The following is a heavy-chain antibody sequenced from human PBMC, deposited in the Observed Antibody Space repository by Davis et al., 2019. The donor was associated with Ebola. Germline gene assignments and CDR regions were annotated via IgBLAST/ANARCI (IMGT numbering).Heavy chain of an antibody. CDR3: ARGSSGWYYHRGRYDY. CDR2: ISGSGGST. D-gene: IGHD6-19*01. CDR1: GFTFSSYA. V-gene: IGHV3-23*01. J-gene: IGHJ4*02. Sequence: GESLKISCAASGFTFSSYAMSWVRQAPGKGLEWVSAISGSGGSTYYADSVKGRFTISRDNSKNTLYLQMNSLRAEDTAVYYCARGSSGWYYHRGRYDYWGQGTLVTVSS.